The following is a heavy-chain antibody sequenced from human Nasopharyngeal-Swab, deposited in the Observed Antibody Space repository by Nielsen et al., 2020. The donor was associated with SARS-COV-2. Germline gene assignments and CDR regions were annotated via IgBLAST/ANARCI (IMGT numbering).Heavy chain of an antibody. CDR2: ISYDASDK. J-gene: IGHJ6*02. CDR1: GFTFSSYT. D-gene: IGHD3-16*02. CDR3: ARDPMITFGGVIVADYYYGMDV. V-gene: IGHV3-30*04. Sequence: GESLKISCAASGFTFSSYTIHWVRQAPGKGLEWVAVISYDASDKYYADSVKGRFTLSRDNSKNTVYLQMNSLGAEDTAVYYCARDPMITFGGVIVADYYYGMDVWGQGTTVTVSS.